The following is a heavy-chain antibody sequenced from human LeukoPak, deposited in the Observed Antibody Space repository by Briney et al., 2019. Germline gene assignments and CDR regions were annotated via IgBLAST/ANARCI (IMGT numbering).Heavy chain of an antibody. CDR3: AKIPSSWYYFDQ. CDR1: GLTFSSHA. V-gene: IGHV3-23*01. Sequence: GGSLRLSCVASGLTFSSHAMTWVRQTPGKGLEWVSGITGSGGSTYHAESVKGRFTISRDNSKNTLYLQMNSLRAEDTAVYYCAKIPSSWYYFDQWGQGTLVTVSS. J-gene: IGHJ4*02. D-gene: IGHD6-13*01. CDR2: ITGSGGST.